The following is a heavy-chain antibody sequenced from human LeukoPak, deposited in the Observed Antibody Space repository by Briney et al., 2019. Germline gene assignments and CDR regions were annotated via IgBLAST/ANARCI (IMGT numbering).Heavy chain of an antibody. V-gene: IGHV3-7*01. CDR3: ATLNGPLFEY. CDR1: GFTFSNYW. D-gene: IGHD2-8*01. J-gene: IGHJ4*02. Sequence: GGSLRFSCAASGFTFSNYWMSWVRQAPGKGLEWVASIHQHGNEKYFVDSVRGRFTISRDNAKNSLYLQMSSLRAEDTAVYYCATLNGPLFEYWGQGTLVTVSS. CDR2: IHQHGNEK.